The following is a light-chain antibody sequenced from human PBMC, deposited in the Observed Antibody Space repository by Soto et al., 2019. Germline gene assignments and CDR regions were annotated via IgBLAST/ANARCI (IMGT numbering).Light chain of an antibody. CDR3: ISYTSSSTVV. Sequence: QSVPSQPASVSGSPGQSITISCTGTSSDVGAYNYVSWYQQHPGEAPRLIIYDVSHRPSGVSDRFSGSKSGNTASLTISGLQTEDEADYYCISYTSSSTVVFGGGTQLTVL. CDR2: DVS. CDR1: SSDVGAYNY. V-gene: IGLV2-14*01. J-gene: IGLJ7*01.